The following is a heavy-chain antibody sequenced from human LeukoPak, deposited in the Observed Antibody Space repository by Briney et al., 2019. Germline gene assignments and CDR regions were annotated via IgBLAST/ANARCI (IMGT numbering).Heavy chain of an antibody. CDR2: LDGIGTTT. J-gene: IGHJ4*02. Sequence: PGGSLRLSCAASGFTLSGNPMSWVRQAPGKGLEWVSTLDGIGTTTHYSDSVKGRFTISRDDSKNTLFLQMHSLRAEDTAVYYCAKDPAFVSPDGYWGQGTLVTVSS. CDR3: AKDPAFVSPDGY. V-gene: IGHV3-23*01. D-gene: IGHD1-14*01. CDR1: GFTLSGNP.